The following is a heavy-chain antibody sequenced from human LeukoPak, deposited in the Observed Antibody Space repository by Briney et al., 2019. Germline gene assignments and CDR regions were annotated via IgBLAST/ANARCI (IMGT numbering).Heavy chain of an antibody. CDR1: GFTFSSYG. V-gene: IGHV3-30*18. D-gene: IGHD5-12*01. Sequence: GGSLRLSCAASGFTFSSYGMHWVRQAPGKGLEWVAVISYDGSNKYYADSVKGRFTISRDNSKNTLYLQMNSLRAEDTAVYYCAKDLQGYDPFDYWGQGTLVTVS. CDR3: AKDLQGYDPFDY. CDR2: ISYDGSNK. J-gene: IGHJ4*02.